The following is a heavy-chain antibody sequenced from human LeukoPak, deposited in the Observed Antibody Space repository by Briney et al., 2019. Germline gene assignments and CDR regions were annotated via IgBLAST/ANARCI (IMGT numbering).Heavy chain of an antibody. CDR2: FYYSGST. CDR3: ARSPSYGSGWSYWYFDL. J-gene: IGHJ2*01. D-gene: IGHD6-19*01. Sequence: SETLSLTCTVSGGSISSSYWSWIRQPPGKGLEWIGYFYYSGSTNYNPSLKSRVTISVDTSKNQFSLKLNSVTAADTAVYYCARSPSYGSGWSYWYFDLWGRGTLVTVSS. CDR1: GGSISSSY. V-gene: IGHV4-59*01.